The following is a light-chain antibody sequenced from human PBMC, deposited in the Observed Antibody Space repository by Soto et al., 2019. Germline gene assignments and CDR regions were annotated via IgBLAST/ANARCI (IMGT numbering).Light chain of an antibody. CDR3: QSYDGSLRTSAV. J-gene: IGLJ3*02. CDR1: GSNIGAGYD. CDR2: GNN. V-gene: IGLV1-40*01. Sequence: QSVLTQPPSVSGAPGQRVTISCTGTGSNIGAGYDVHWYQQLPGRAPKLLIYGNNNRPSGVPDRFSASKSGTSASLAITGLQAEDEADYYCQSYDGSLRTSAVFGGGTKLTVL.